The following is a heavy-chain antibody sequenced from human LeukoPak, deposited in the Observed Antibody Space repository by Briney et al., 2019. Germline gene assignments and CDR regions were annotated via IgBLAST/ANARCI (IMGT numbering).Heavy chain of an antibody. D-gene: IGHD5-18*01. CDR2: INHSGST. CDR1: GGSFSGYY. CDR3: ASVDTAYDAFDI. Sequence: KPSETLSLTCAVYGGSFSGYYWSWIRQPPGKGLEWIGDINHSGSTNYNPSLKSRVTISVDTSKNQFSLKLSSVTAADTAVYYCASVDTAYDAFDIWGQGTMVTVSS. J-gene: IGHJ3*02. V-gene: IGHV4-34*01.